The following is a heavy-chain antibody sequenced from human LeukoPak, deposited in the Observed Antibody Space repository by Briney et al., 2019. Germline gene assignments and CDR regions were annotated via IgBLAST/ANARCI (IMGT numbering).Heavy chain of an antibody. Sequence: PSETLSLTCTVSGGSISSYYWSWIRQPAGKGLEWIGRIYTSGSTNYNPSLKSRVTMSVDTSKNQFSLKLSSVTAADTAVYYCARTERYNWNYESAFHIWGQGTMVTVSS. CDR1: GGSISSYY. CDR2: IYTSGST. J-gene: IGHJ3*02. D-gene: IGHD1-7*01. V-gene: IGHV4-4*07. CDR3: ARTERYNWNYESAFHI.